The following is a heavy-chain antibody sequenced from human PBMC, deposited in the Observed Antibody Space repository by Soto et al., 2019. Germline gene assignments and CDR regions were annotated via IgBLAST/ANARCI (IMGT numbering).Heavy chain of an antibody. CDR2: ISTDGSST. CDR3: AKWGVDTFGLSY. J-gene: IGHJ4*02. V-gene: IGHV3-74*01. D-gene: IGHD3-10*01. Sequence: EVQLVESGGGLVQPGGSLRLSCAVSGFTFSSFWMHWVRQAPGEGLVWVSRISTDGSSTSYADSVKGRFTISIDNAKNTLYIQMNSLRVEDTAMYYCAKWGVDTFGLSYWGQGTLVTVSS. CDR1: GFTFSSFW.